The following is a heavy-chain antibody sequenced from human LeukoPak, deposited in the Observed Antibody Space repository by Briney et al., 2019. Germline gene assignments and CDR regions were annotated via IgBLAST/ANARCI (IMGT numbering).Heavy chain of an antibody. D-gene: IGHD1-26*01. J-gene: IGHJ5*01. Sequence: GGSLRLSCAASGFTLSFYSMHWVRQAPGKGLEYVSGISPNGGSTYYANSVRGRFTISRDISKNTLYLQMGSVRVDDMAVYYCARGDYTGTYFGDSWGQGTLVTVSS. CDR2: ISPNGGST. CDR1: GFTLSFYS. CDR3: ARGDYTGTYFGDS. V-gene: IGHV3-64*01.